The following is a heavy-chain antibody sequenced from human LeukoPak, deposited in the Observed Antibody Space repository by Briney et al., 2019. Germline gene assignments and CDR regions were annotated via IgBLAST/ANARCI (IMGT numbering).Heavy chain of an antibody. Sequence: PSETLSLTCTVSGGSISSYYWSWIRQPPGKGLEWIGYIYYSGSTNYNPSLKSRVTISVDTSKNQFSLKLSSVTAADTAVYYCARDPSSSWYFDYWGQGTLVTVSS. D-gene: IGHD6-13*01. V-gene: IGHV4-59*01. CDR3: ARDPSSSWYFDY. CDR1: GGSISSYY. J-gene: IGHJ4*02. CDR2: IYYSGST.